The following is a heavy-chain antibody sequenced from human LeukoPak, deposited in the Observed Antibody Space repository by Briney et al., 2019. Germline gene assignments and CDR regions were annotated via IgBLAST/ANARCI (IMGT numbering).Heavy chain of an antibody. V-gene: IGHV1-2*02. J-gene: IGHJ5*01. CDR3: TRDRGWPA. D-gene: IGHD6-19*01. CDR2: INPNSGGT. Sequence: AAVKVSCKASGYTFTGYYMHWVRQAPGQGLEWMGWINPNSGGTNYAQKFQGRVTMTRDTSISTVYMELSRLTSDDTADYYCTRDRGWPAWGQGTLVT. CDR1: GYTFTGYY.